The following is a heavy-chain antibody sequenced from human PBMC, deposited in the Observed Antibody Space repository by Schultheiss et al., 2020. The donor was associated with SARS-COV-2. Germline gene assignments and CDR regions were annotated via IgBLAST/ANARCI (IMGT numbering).Heavy chain of an antibody. Sequence: SETLSLTCTVSGDSISSYYWSWIRQPPGKGLEWIGYIYYSGSTNYNPSLKSRVTISVDTSKNQFSLKLSSVTAADTAVYYCARGGKGYSYGYWALDYWGQGTLVTVSS. CDR3: ARGGKGYSYGYWALDY. D-gene: IGHD5-18*01. CDR1: GDSISSYY. V-gene: IGHV4-59*08. CDR2: IYYSGST. J-gene: IGHJ4*02.